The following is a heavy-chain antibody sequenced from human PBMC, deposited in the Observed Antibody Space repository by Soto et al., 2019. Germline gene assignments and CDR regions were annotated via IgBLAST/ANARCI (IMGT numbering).Heavy chain of an antibody. CDR2: ISYDGSNK. Sequence: GGSLRLSCAASGFTFSSYGMHWVRQAPGKGLEWVAVISYDGSNKYYADSVKGRFTISRDNSKNTLYLQMNSLRAEDTAVYYCASLEDDSSSWYERGWFDPWGQGTLVTVSS. CDR1: GFTFSSYG. V-gene: IGHV3-30*03. J-gene: IGHJ5*02. D-gene: IGHD6-13*01. CDR3: ASLEDDSSSWYERGWFDP.